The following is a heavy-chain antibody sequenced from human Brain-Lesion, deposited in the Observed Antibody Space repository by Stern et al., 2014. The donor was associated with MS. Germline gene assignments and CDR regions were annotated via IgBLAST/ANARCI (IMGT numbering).Heavy chain of an antibody. D-gene: IGHD2-15*01. J-gene: IGHJ5*02. V-gene: IGHV4-39*01. Sequence: VQLVESGPGLVKPSETLSLTCTVAGGSVSSTSYAWAWIRQPPGKGLEWIGTIYYSGNTYYSPSLKSRLTISLDTSTNQFSLQLRSVTAADTAVYYCAGEEDIRYCSGGSCTGNWFDPWGQGTLVTVSS. CDR1: GGSVSSTSYA. CDR2: IYYSGNT. CDR3: AGEEDIRYCSGGSCTGNWFDP.